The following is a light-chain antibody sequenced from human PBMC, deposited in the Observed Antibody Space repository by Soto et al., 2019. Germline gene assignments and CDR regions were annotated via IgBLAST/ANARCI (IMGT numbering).Light chain of an antibody. CDR1: QSVAANY. CDR2: GAS. Sequence: EVVTTQSPATLSLSPGERATLSCRASQSVAANYLAWYQQKRGQAPRLLIYGASSRATGIPDRFSGSGSGTDFTLTISRLEPEDFSVYYCHQYGTAPLTFGPGTKVDIK. V-gene: IGKV3-20*01. CDR3: HQYGTAPLT. J-gene: IGKJ3*01.